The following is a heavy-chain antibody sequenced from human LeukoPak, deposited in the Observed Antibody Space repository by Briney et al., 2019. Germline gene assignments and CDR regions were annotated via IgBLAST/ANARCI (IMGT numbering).Heavy chain of an antibody. CDR3: ARVVRIAAAGTSWFDP. V-gene: IGHV1-2*06. Sequence: ASVKVSCTASGYTFTGYYMHWVRQAPGQGLEWMGRINPNSGGTNYAQKFQGRVTMTRDTSISTAYMELNRLRSDDTAVYYCARVVRIAAAGTSWFDPWGQGTLVTVSS. J-gene: IGHJ5*02. D-gene: IGHD6-13*01. CDR1: GYTFTGYY. CDR2: INPNSGGT.